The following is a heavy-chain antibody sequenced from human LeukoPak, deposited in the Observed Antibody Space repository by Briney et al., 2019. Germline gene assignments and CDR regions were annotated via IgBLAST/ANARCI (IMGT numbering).Heavy chain of an antibody. CDR2: IYYSGTT. D-gene: IGHD3-22*01. V-gene: IGHV4-61*01. J-gene: IGHJ6*03. Sequence: PSETLSLTCTVSGYSISSGYYWGWIRQPPGKGLEWIGYIYYSGTTNYNPSLKSRVTISVDTSKNQFSLKLSSVTAADTAVYYCARDRYYYDSSGYYYMDVWGKGTTVTVSS. CDR1: GYSISSGYY. CDR3: ARDRYYYDSSGYYYMDV.